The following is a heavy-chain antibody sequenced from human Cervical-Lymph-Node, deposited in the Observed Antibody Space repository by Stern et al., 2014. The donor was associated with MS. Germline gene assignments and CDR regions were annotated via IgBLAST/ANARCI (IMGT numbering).Heavy chain of an antibody. CDR2: HFSNGAK. Sequence: QVTLRESGPVLVKPTETLMLTCTVSGFSLSNARMGVSWIRQPPGKALEWLAHHFSNGAKSYNTSLKSRLTISKNPSKSQVVLTMTNMDPVDTATYFCARILYDGAYRGDYWGQGTLVTVSS. CDR3: ARILYDGAYRGDY. J-gene: IGHJ4*02. V-gene: IGHV2-26*01. D-gene: IGHD3-10*01. CDR1: GFSLSNARMG.